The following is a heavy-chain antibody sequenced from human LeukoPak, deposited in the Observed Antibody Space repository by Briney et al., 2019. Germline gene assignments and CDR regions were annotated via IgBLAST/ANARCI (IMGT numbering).Heavy chain of an antibody. CDR2: ISSSSSYI. Sequence: GGSLRLSCAASGFTFCSYSMNWVRQAPGKGLEWVSSISSSSSYIYYADSVKGRFAISRDNAKNSLYLQMNSLRAEDTAVYYCARAQNYGYGSGSYLQYYFDYWGQGTLVTVSS. D-gene: IGHD3-10*01. CDR1: GFTFCSYS. CDR3: ARAQNYGYGSGSYLQYYFDY. J-gene: IGHJ4*02. V-gene: IGHV3-21*01.